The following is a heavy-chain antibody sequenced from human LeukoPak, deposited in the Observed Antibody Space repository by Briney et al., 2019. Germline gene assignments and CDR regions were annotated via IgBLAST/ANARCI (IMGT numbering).Heavy chain of an antibody. CDR1: GGSISSSDYY. CDR2: ISYSGST. CDR3: ARAEQQLGNDAFHI. D-gene: IGHD6-13*01. J-gene: IGHJ3*02. Sequence: PSETLSLTCTVSGGSISSSDYYWSWIRQHPGKGLEWIGCISYSGSTYYNPSLKSRVSISVDTSKNQFSLKLSSVTAADTAVYYCARAEQQLGNDAFHIWGQGTMVTVSS. V-gene: IGHV4-31*03.